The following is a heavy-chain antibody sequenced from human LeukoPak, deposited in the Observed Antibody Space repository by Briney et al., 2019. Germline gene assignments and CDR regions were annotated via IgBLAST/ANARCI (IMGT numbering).Heavy chain of an antibody. CDR2: ISSSGGTI. D-gene: IGHD3-22*01. V-gene: IGHV3-11*01. CDR3: ARDYSDSSGYSNDF. Sequence: GGSLRLSCAASGFTFSDFFMSWIRQAPGKGLEWVSYISSSGGTIHYADSAKGRFTVSRDNAKNSVYLQMNSLRAEDTAVYYCARDYSDSSGYSNDFWGQGTLDTVSS. J-gene: IGHJ4*02. CDR1: GFTFSDFF.